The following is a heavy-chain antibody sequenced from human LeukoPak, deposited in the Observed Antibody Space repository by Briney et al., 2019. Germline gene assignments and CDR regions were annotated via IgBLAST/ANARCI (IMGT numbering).Heavy chain of an antibody. CDR1: GFTFSSYA. CDR3: AKGAKRLGYCGGGSCYSNYDYYYMDV. V-gene: IGHV3-30*04. D-gene: IGHD2-15*01. CDR2: ISYDGSNK. J-gene: IGHJ6*03. Sequence: PGGSLRLSCAASGFTFSSYAMHWVRQAPGKGLEWVAVISYDGSNKYYADSVKGRFTISRDNSKNTLSLQMNSLRAEDTAVYYCAKGAKRLGYCGGGSCYSNYDYYYMDVWGKGTTVTISS.